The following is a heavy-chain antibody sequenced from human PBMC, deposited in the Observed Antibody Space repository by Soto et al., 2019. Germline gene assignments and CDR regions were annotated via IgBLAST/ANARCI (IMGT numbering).Heavy chain of an antibody. V-gene: IGHV3-30*18. J-gene: IGHJ6*02. CDR3: AKDSGYNWNVYYYYYGMDV. Sequence: GWSLRLSCASSVFTFISYGMHWVRQAPGKGLEWVAVISYDGSNKYYADSVKGRFTISRDNSKNTLYLQMNSLRAEDTAVYYCAKDSGYNWNVYYYYYGMDVWGQGTTVTVSS. CDR2: ISYDGSNK. D-gene: IGHD1-1*01. CDR1: VFTFISYG.